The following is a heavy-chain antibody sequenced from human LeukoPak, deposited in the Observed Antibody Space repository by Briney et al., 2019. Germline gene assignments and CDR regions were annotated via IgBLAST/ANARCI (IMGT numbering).Heavy chain of an antibody. Sequence: GGSLRLSCAASGFTFSNYWMHWVRQAPGKGLVWVSRINTDGSSTNYADSVKGRFTISRDNAKNTLYLQMNSLRAEDTAVYYCARVAGQQWLVGAFDIWGQGTIVTVSS. D-gene: IGHD6-19*01. CDR3: ARVAGQQWLVGAFDI. J-gene: IGHJ3*02. CDR1: GFTFSNYW. V-gene: IGHV3-74*01. CDR2: INTDGSST.